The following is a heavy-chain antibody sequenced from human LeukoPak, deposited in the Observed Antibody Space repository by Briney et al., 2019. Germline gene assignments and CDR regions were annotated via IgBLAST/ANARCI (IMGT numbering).Heavy chain of an antibody. D-gene: IGHD3-16*01. V-gene: IGHV3-23*01. CDR2: IGGSGDGT. CDR3: AKDWGV. CDR1: GFTFSSSG. J-gene: IGHJ6*02. Sequence: GGSLRLSCSASGFTFSSSGMTWVRQAPGKGLEWDSGIGGSGDGTSYADSVRGRFTISRDNSKNMLHLQMNSLRVEDTAVYYCAKDWGVWGQGTTVTVS.